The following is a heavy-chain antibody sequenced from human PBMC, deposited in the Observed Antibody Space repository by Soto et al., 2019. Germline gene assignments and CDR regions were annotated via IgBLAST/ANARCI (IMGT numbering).Heavy chain of an antibody. Sequence: GSLRLSCAASGFTFSSYGMHWVRQAPGKGLEWVAVISYDGSNKYYADSVKGRFTISRDNSKNTLYLQMNSLRAEDTAVYYCAKDFPHLRWGQGTLITVSS. CDR3: AKDFPHLR. D-gene: IGHD3-3*02. V-gene: IGHV3-30*18. CDR2: ISYDGSNK. J-gene: IGHJ4*02. CDR1: GFTFSSYG.